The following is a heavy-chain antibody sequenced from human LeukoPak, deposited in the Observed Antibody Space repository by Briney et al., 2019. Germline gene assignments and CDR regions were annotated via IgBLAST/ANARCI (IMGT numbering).Heavy chain of an antibody. D-gene: IGHD3-3*01. J-gene: IGHJ3*02. CDR3: ARGGFWSGYRPDAFDI. Sequence: SETLSLTCAVSGGSISSGGYSWSWIRQPPGKGLEWIGYIYYSGSTYYNPSLKRRVAISVDTSKNQFSLKLSSVTAADTAVYYCARGGFWSGYRPDAFDIWGQGTMVTVSS. CDR1: GGSISSGGYS. V-gene: IGHV4-30-4*07. CDR2: IYYSGST.